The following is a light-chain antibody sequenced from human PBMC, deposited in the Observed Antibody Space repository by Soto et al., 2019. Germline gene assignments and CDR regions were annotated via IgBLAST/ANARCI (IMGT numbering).Light chain of an antibody. V-gene: IGKV1-5*01. CDR2: DAS. CDR3: QHYNSFTWT. J-gene: IGKJ1*01. CDR1: QSVNSW. Sequence: DIQMTQSPSTLSASVGDRVTITCRASQSVNSWLAWYQLKPGKAPNLLIYDASTLQGGVPSRFSGSGSGTEFTLTISSLQPDDFATYFCQHYNSFTWTFGQGTKVEIK.